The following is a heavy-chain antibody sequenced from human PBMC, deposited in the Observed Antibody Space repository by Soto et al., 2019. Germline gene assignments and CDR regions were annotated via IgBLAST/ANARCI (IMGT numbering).Heavy chain of an antibody. CDR3: SRDMAGAPTIYSGMDV. CDR1: GDSVSSNSAA. J-gene: IGHJ6*04. Sequence: QALSLTCAISGDSVSSNSAAWNWIRQSPSRGLEWLGRTYYRSKWYNDYAVSVKSRITINPDTSKNQFSLQLNSVTPKHTAEYSCSRDMAGAPTIYSGMDVWGKGTTVT. CDR2: TYYRSKWYN. V-gene: IGHV6-1*01. D-gene: IGHD1-26*01.